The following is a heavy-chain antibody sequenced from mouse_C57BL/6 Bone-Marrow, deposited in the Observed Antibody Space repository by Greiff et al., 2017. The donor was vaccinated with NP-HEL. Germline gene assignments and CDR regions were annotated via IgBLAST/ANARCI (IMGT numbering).Heavy chain of an antibody. CDR1: GYTFTSYW. V-gene: IGHV1-61*01. J-gene: IGHJ2*01. CDR2: IYPSDSET. D-gene: IGHD1-1*01. Sequence: VQLQQPGAELVRPGSSVKLSCKASGYTFTSYWMDWVKQRPGQGLEWIGNIYPSDSETHYNQKFKDKATLTVDKSSSTAYMQLSSLTSEDSAVYYCARSPYYYGSSTPSFDYWGQGTTLTVSS. CDR3: ARSPYYYGSSTPSFDY.